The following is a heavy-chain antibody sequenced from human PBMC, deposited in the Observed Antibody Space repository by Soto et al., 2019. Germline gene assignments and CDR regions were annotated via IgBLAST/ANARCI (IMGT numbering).Heavy chain of an antibody. CDR3: ARVTIFGVGGHYYYGMDV. Sequence: SPTLSLTCAISGDSVSSNSAAWNWIRQSPSRGLEWLGRTYYRSKWYNDYAVSVKSRITINPDTSKNQFSLQLNSVTPEDTAVYYCARVTIFGVGGHYYYGMDVWGQGTTVTVSS. CDR2: TYYRSKWYN. V-gene: IGHV6-1*01. CDR1: GDSVSSNSAA. J-gene: IGHJ6*02. D-gene: IGHD3-3*01.